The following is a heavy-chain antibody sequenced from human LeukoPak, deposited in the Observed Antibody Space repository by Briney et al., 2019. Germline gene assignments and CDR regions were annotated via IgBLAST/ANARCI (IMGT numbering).Heavy chain of an antibody. Sequence: GSGPTLVNPTQTLTLTCTFSGFPLYSSGVGVGWIRQPPGKALEWLAVIYWDDDKRYNPSLRSRLTMSKDASKSQVFLVMSNMDPVDTATYYCAHRRPGHLTGWDNSYFDNWGPGTLVTVSS. CDR2: IYWDDDK. V-gene: IGHV2-5*02. CDR3: AHRRPGHLTGWDNSYFDN. J-gene: IGHJ4*02. D-gene: IGHD1/OR15-1a*01. CDR1: GFPLYSSGVG.